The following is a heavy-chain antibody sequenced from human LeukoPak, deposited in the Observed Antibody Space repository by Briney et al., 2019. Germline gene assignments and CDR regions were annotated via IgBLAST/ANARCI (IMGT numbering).Heavy chain of an antibody. J-gene: IGHJ4*02. CDR3: ARYENGGIDY. CDR2: ISDNGGST. V-gene: IGHV3-23*01. CDR1: GFTFSSYA. D-gene: IGHD2-15*01. Sequence: GSLRLSCAASGFTFSSYAMNWVRQAPGKGLERVSVISDNGGSTYYADSVKGRFTISRDNSKNTLYLQMNNLRAEDTAVYYCARYENGGIDYWGQGTLVTVSS.